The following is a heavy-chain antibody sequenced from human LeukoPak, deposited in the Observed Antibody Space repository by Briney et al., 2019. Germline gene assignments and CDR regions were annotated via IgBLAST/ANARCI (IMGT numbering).Heavy chain of an antibody. J-gene: IGHJ5*02. D-gene: IGHD1-26*01. CDR3: ASNLSGSYYNWFDP. Sequence: SETLSLTCTVSGGSASSGSYYWSWTRQPPGKGLEWIGYIYYSGSTNYNPSLKSRVTVSVDTSKNQFSLKLSSVTAADTAVYYCASNLSGSYYNWFDPWGQGTLVTVSS. V-gene: IGHV4-61*01. CDR1: GGSASSGSYY. CDR2: IYYSGST.